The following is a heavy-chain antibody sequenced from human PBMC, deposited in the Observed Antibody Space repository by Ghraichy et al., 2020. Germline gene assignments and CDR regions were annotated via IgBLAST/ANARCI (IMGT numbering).Heavy chain of an antibody. D-gene: IGHD4-17*01. V-gene: IGHV4-34*01. CDR1: GGSFSGYY. CDR3: ARGRGRLPTAVDY. Sequence: SETLSLTCAVYGGSFSGYYWSWIRQPPGKGLEWIGEINHSGSTNYNPSLKSRVTISVDTSKNQFSLKLSSVTAADTAVYYCARGRGRLPTAVDYWGQGTLVTVSS. J-gene: IGHJ4*02. CDR2: INHSGST.